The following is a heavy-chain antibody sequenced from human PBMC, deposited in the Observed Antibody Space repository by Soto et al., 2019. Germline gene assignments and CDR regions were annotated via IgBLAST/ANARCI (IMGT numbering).Heavy chain of an antibody. D-gene: IGHD2-2*01. J-gene: IGHJ4*02. CDR1: GFTFSSYS. CDR3: VKVLARGVGVPRFYFDS. Sequence: GSLRLSCAASGFTFSSYSMNWVRQAPGKGVEWVSSISSSSSYIYYEDSVKGRFTISRDNAKNSLYLHVNSLRAEDTAVYYCVKVLARGVGVPRFYFDSWGQGALVTVSS. V-gene: IGHV3-21*01. CDR2: ISSSSSYI.